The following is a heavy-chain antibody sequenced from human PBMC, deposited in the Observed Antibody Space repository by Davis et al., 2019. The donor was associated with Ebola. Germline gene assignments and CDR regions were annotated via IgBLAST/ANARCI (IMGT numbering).Heavy chain of an antibody. CDR1: GGSISSYY. J-gene: IGHJ4*02. Sequence: SETLSLTCTVSGGSISSYYWSWIRQPPGKGLEWIGYIYYSRSTNYNPSLKSRVTISVDTSKNQFSLKLSSVTAADTAVYYCAREIGGIADYWGQGTLVTVSS. D-gene: IGHD6-13*01. V-gene: IGHV4-59*12. CDR2: IYYSRST. CDR3: AREIGGIADY.